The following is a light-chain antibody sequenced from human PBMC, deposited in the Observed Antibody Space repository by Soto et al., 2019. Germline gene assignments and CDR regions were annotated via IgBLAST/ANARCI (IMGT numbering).Light chain of an antibody. CDR1: SSDVGIYNS. V-gene: IGLV2-18*02. CDR3: SSYTSSNTYV. J-gene: IGLJ1*01. CDR2: EVS. Sequence: QSALTQPPSVSGSPGQSVTISCTGTSSDVGIYNSFSWYQQPPGTVPKLMIYEVSNRPSGVPDRFSGSKSGNTASLTISGLQPEDEADYYCSSYTSSNTYVFATGTKLTVL.